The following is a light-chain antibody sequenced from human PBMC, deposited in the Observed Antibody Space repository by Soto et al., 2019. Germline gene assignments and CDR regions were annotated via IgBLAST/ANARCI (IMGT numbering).Light chain of an antibody. CDR3: CSYTGTSTLV. CDR1: SSDVGGYNY. Sequence: QPVLTQPASVSGSPGQSITISCTGTSSDVGGYNYVSWYQQYPGKAPKLMIFEVSNRPSGVSNRFSGTKSGNTASLTISGLQTEDEADYYCCSYTGTSTLVFGSGTKVTVL. CDR2: EVS. V-gene: IGLV2-14*01. J-gene: IGLJ1*01.